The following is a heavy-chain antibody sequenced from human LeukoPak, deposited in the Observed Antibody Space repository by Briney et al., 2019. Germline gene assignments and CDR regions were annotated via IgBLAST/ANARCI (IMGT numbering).Heavy chain of an antibody. CDR2: IYYSGST. CDR3: ARHIATMVRGVIVNWFDP. D-gene: IGHD3-10*01. CDR1: GGSISSSSYY. Sequence: SETLSLTCTVSGGSISSSSYYWGWIRQPPGKGLEWIGSIYYSGSTYYNPSLKSRVTISVDTSKNQFSLKLSSVTAADTAVYYCARHIATMVRGVIVNWFDPWGQGTLVTVSS. J-gene: IGHJ5*02. V-gene: IGHV4-39*01.